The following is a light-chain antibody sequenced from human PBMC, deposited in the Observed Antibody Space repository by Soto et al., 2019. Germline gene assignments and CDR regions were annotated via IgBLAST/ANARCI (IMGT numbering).Light chain of an antibody. Sequence: QSVLTQPPSVSGAPGQRVTISCSGTSSSIGAGYEVHWYHQLPGTAPKLVVSGNGNRPSGVPDRLSASKSGTSASLAITGLQAEDEGHYYCQSYDNSLSGSGVFGTGTKVTVL. V-gene: IGLV1-40*01. CDR1: SSSIGAGYE. CDR3: QSYDNSLSGSGV. CDR2: GNG. J-gene: IGLJ1*01.